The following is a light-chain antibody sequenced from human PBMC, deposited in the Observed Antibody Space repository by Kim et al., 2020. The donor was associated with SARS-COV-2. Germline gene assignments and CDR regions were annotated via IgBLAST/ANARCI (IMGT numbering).Light chain of an antibody. J-gene: IGLJ2*01. CDR1: TGAVTSGHY. V-gene: IGLV7-46*01. CDR2: DTT. Sequence: QAVVTQEPSLTVSPGGTVTLTCGSSTGAVTSGHYPYWFQQKAGQAPSTLIYDTTDKNSWTPARFSGSLLGGKAALTLSGAQPEDEAEYYCLLYYGGARVFGGGTQLTVL. CDR3: LLYYGGARV.